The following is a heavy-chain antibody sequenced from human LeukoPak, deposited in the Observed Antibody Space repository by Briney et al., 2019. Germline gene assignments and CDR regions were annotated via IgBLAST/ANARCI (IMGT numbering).Heavy chain of an antibody. CDR3: ARHFVTGSSRIYYFDC. J-gene: IGHJ4*02. CDR1: GGSISSYY. V-gene: IGHV4-59*08. D-gene: IGHD6-13*01. Sequence: PSETLSLTCSVSGGSISSYYWSWIRQPPGKGLEWIGYISYSGSTNYNPSLKSRVTISVDTSNNQFSLSLTSVTAADTAVYYCARHFVTGSSRIYYFDCWGQGTQVTVSS. CDR2: ISYSGST.